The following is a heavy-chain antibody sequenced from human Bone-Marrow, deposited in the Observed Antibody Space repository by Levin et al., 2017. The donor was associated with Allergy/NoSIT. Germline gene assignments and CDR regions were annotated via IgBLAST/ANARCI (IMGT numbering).Heavy chain of an antibody. D-gene: IGHD2/OR15-2a*01. CDR3: AKHFKDFYFYYDYMDV. V-gene: IGHV4-39*01. CDR1: GGSVSSSSSY. CDR2: IYYSGTN. J-gene: IGHJ6*03. Sequence: NPGGSLRLSCTVSGGSVSSSSSYWGWVRQPPGKGLEWIGTIYYSGTNYHNPSLKSRVTISVDMSKTPFSLRLSSVTAAATAVYYCAKHFKDFYFYYDYMDVWGMGTPVTVSS.